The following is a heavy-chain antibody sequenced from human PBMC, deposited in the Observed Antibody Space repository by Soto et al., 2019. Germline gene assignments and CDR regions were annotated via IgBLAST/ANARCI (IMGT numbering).Heavy chain of an antibody. CDR3: GRVLKTVGWDNDVFDL. D-gene: IGHD6-19*01. V-gene: IGHV3-74*01. J-gene: IGHJ3*01. CDR1: GFTFSSYW. CDR2: INSDGSST. Sequence: GGSLRLSCAASGFTFSSYWMHWVRQAPGKGLVWVSRINSDGSSTTYADSVKGRFTTSRDNAKNTLYLQMDFLAAEDTAVYYCGRVLKTVGWDNDVFDLWGQGTMVTVSS.